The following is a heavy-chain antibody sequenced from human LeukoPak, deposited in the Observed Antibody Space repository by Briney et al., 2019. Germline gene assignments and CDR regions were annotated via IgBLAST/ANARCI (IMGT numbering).Heavy chain of an antibody. D-gene: IGHD3-10*01. J-gene: IGHJ4*02. CDR1: GYTFTGYY. Sequence: ASVKVSCKASGYTFTGYYMHWVRQAPGQGLEWMGWINPNSGGTNYAQKFQGRVTMTEDTSTDTAYMELSSLRSEDTAVYYCATDPTMVRGVLGYWGQGTLVTVSS. CDR3: ATDPTMVRGVLGY. V-gene: IGHV1-2*02. CDR2: INPNSGGT.